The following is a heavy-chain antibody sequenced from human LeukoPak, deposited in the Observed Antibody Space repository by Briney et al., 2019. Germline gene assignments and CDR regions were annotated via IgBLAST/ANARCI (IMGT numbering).Heavy chain of an antibody. CDR1: GGSISSSNW. CDR2: IYYSGST. J-gene: IGHJ4*02. V-gene: IGHV4-4*02. CDR3: ARGLGGYDHY. D-gene: IGHD5-12*01. Sequence: SETLSLTCAVSGGSISSSNWWSWVRQHPGKGLEWIGYIYYSGSTYYNPSLKSRVTISVDTSKNQFSLKLSSVTAADTAVYYCARGLGGYDHYWGQGTLVTVSS.